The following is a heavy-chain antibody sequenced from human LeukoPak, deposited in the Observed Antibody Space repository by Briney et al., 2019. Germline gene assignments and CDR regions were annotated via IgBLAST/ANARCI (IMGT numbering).Heavy chain of an antibody. CDR3: AREGQGAWYWFDL. CDR1: GCSSSAHT. V-gene: IGHV3-21*01. D-gene: IGHD6-19*01. CDR2: IDSTSTYI. J-gene: IGHJ5*02. Sequence: GGSLRLSCEGSGCSSSAHTMNWVRQAPGKGLEWVSSIDSTSTYIYYADSMKGRFSISRDNAKNSLYLQMSSLRAEDTAVYYCAREGQGAWYWFDLWGQGTLVTVSS.